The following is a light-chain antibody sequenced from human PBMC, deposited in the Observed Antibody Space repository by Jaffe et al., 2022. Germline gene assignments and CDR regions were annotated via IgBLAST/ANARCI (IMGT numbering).Light chain of an antibody. CDR3: AAWDDSLNGLYV. Sequence: QSVLTQPPSVSEAPRQRVTISCSGSSSNIGNNAVNWYQQLPGKAPKLLIYYDDLLPSGVSDRFSGSKSGTSASLAISGLQSEDEADYYCAAWDDSLNGLYVFGTGTKVTVL. V-gene: IGLV1-36*01. CDR2: YDD. J-gene: IGLJ1*01. CDR1: SSNIGNNA.